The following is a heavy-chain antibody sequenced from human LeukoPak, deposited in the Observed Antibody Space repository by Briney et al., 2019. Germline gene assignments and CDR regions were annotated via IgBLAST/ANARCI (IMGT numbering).Heavy chain of an antibody. V-gene: IGHV4-59*08. CDR2: IYYSGST. Sequence: SETLSLTCAVYGGSFSGYYWSWVRQPPGKGLEWIGYIYYSGSTTYNPSLKSRVTISVDTSKNRFSLKLNAVTAADTAVYYCARRTYFDLWGRGTLVTVSS. CDR3: ARRTYFDL. J-gene: IGHJ2*01. CDR1: GGSFSGYY.